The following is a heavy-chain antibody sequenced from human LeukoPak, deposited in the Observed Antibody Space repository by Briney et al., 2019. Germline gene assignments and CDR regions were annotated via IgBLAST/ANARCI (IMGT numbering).Heavy chain of an antibody. CDR1: GYTFTSYG. CDR3: ARDQERGQLLWIPLDY. D-gene: IGHD2-2*01. CDR2: ISAYNGNT. V-gene: IGHV1-18*04. J-gene: IGHJ4*02. Sequence: ASVKVSCKASGYTFTSYGISWVRQAPGQGLEWMGWISAYNGNTNYAQKLQGRVTMTTDTSTSTAYMELRSLRSDDTAVYYCARDQERGQLLWIPLDYWGQGTLVTVSS.